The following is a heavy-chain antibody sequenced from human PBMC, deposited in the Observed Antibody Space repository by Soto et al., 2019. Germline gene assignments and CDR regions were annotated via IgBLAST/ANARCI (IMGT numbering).Heavy chain of an antibody. CDR3: SREDDGGDSLSV. J-gene: IGHJ6*02. CDR1: GGSINSDYYH. CDR2: IHHSGAI. V-gene: IGHV4-30-4*08. D-gene: IGHD2-21*02. Sequence: QVQLVESGPGLVKPSQTLSLTCTVSGGSINSDYYHWTWIRQSPGKGLEWIGYIHHSGAILYNPSFKSRLAISVDTSKNQFSVNLSSVTDTDTAVYFCSREDDGGDSLSVWGQGTTVTVSS.